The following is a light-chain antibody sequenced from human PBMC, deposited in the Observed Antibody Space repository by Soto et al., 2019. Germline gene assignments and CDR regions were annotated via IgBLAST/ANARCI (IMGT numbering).Light chain of an antibody. CDR3: PQYENLPT. CDR2: GAS. Sequence: EIVLTQSPGTLSLSPGERATLSCRASQSLTNNYFAWYQQKPGRALRLLIDGASTRATGVPTRFSGSGSGTDFTFTISRLQPEDIATYYCPQYENLPTVGPGTRLEIK. J-gene: IGKJ5*01. CDR1: QSLTNNY. V-gene: IGKV3-20*01.